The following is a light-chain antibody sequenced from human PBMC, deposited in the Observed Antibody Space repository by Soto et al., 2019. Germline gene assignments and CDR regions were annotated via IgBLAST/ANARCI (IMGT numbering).Light chain of an antibody. CDR1: QSVSSTY. CDR2: GAS. V-gene: IGKV3-20*01. CDR3: QQYGSSPWT. J-gene: IGKJ1*01. Sequence: EIVLTQSPGTLSLSPGERVTLSCRASQSVSSTYLAWYQQKPGQAPRLLIYGASSRATGIPDRFSGSGSGTDFTLTINSLEPEDFAVYYCQQYGSSPWTFGQGTKVELK.